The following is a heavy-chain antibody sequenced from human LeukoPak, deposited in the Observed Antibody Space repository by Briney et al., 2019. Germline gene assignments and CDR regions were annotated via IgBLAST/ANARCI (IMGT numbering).Heavy chain of an antibody. V-gene: IGHV1-46*01. CDR2: ISPSGGST. J-gene: IGHJ4*02. D-gene: IGHD4-17*01. Sequence: GASVKVSCKASGYTFTTYYMHWVRQAPGQGLEWMGIISPSGGSTSYAQQLQGRVTMTRDTSTSTVYMELSSLRSGDTAVYYCAVGGDYGRNYFDYWGQGTLVTVSA. CDR3: AVGGDYGRNYFDY. CDR1: GYTFTTYY.